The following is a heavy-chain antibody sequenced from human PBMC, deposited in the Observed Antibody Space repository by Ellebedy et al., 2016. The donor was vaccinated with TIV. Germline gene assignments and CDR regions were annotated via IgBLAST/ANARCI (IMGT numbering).Heavy chain of an antibody. V-gene: IGHV4-39*07. CDR2: IYYSGST. D-gene: IGHD5-12*01. CDR1: GGSISSSSYY. J-gene: IGHJ3*02. Sequence: MPSETLSLTCTVSGGSISSSSYYWGWIRLPPGKGLEWIGNIYYSGSTDYNPSPQSRVTISVDTSKNQFSLRLNSVTAADTAVYYCARFVRATKAFDIWGQGTMVTVSS. CDR3: ARFVRATKAFDI.